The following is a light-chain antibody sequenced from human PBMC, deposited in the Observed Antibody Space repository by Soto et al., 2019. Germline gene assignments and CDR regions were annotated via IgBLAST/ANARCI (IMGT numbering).Light chain of an antibody. J-gene: IGKJ1*01. CDR2: AAS. CDR1: QGISSY. Sequence: DIQWTQSPSFLSASVGDRVTITCRASQGISSYLAWYQQKPGKAPKLLIYAASTLQTGVPSRFSGSGSGTEYTLTISSLQPEDFATYYCHQLNSYPRTFGQGTKVEIK. CDR3: HQLNSYPRT. V-gene: IGKV1-9*01.